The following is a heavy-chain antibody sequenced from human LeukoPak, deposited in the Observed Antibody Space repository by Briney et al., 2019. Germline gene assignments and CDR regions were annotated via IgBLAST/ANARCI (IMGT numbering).Heavy chain of an antibody. CDR2: INPNSGGT. CDR1: GYTFTGYY. Sequence: ASVKVSCKASGYTFTGYYMHWVRQAPGQGLEWMGWINPNSGGTNYAQKFQGRVTMTRDTSISTAYMELSRLRSDDAAVYYCARDQSITRVRGAETRDYCGQGILVTVPS. CDR3: ARDQSITRVRGAETRDY. V-gene: IGHV1-2*02. J-gene: IGHJ4*02. D-gene: IGHD3-10*01.